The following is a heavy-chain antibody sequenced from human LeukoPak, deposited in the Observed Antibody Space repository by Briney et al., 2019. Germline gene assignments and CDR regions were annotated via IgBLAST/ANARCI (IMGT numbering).Heavy chain of an antibody. CDR3: ARGGGRITMVVVVIPGYYFDY. J-gene: IGHJ4*02. CDR1: GYTFTSYG. Sequence: GASVKVSCKAPGYTFTSYGISWVRQAPGEGLEWMGWISADNGNTNYAQKLQGRVTMTTDTSTSTAYMELRSLRSDDTAVYYCARGGGRITMVVVVIPGYYFDYWGQGTLVTVSS. CDR2: ISADNGNT. D-gene: IGHD3-22*01. V-gene: IGHV1-18*01.